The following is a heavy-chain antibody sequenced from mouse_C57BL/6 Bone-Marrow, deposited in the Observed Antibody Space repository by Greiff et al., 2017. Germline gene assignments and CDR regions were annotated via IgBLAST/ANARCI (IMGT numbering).Heavy chain of an antibody. CDR2: ISYSGST. V-gene: IGHV3-1*01. Sequence: VQLQQSGPGMVKPSQSLSLSCTVTGYSITSCCDWHLIRHFPGNKLEWVGYISYSGSTNYNPSLKSPTTITHDTSTNTFFLTLNSLTTEDTATHYCAREGDYYGSSYGFAYWGQGTLVTVSA. CDR1: GYSITSCCD. CDR3: AREGDYYGSSYGFAY. J-gene: IGHJ3*01. D-gene: IGHD1-1*01.